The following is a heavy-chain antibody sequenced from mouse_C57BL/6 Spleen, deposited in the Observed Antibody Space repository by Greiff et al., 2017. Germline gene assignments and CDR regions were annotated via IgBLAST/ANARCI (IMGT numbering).Heavy chain of an antibody. CDR3: ARGKGSYDYAVGLFAY. D-gene: IGHD2-4*01. CDR1: GFSLTSYG. J-gene: IGHJ3*01. CDR2: MWSGGST. V-gene: IGHV2-2*01. Sequence: VKLQESGPGLVQPSQSLSITCTVSGFSLTSYGVHWVRQSPGKGLEWLGVMWSGGSTDDNAAFISRLSISKENSKSQVFFKMNLLQADETAIYYCARGKGSYDYAVGLFAYWGQGTLVTVSA.